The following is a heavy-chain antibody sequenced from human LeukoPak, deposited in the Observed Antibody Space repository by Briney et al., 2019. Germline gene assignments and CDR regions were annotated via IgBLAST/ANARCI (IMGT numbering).Heavy chain of an antibody. J-gene: IGHJ5*02. D-gene: IGHD6-13*01. Sequence: ASVKVSCKASGYTFTSYGISWVRQAPGQGLEWMGWISAYNGNTIYAQKLQGRVTMTTDTSTSTAYMELRSLRSDDTAVYYCARWLIAAAGTLTTNWFDPWGQGTLVTVSS. CDR2: ISAYNGNT. V-gene: IGHV1-18*01. CDR1: GYTFTSYG. CDR3: ARWLIAAAGTLTTNWFDP.